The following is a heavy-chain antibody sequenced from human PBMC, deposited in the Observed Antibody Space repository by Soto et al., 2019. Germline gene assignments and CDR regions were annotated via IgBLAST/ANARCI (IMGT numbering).Heavy chain of an antibody. J-gene: IGHJ4*02. V-gene: IGHV3-23*01. CDR3: AKDQRVDSGYDCDFDY. D-gene: IGHD5-12*01. Sequence: GGSLRLSCAASGFTFSSYAMSWVRQAPGKGLEWVSAISGSGGSTYYADSVKGRFTISRDNSKNTLYLQMNSLRAEDTAVYYCAKDQRVDSGYDCDFDYWGQGTLVTVSS. CDR1: GFTFSSYA. CDR2: ISGSGGST.